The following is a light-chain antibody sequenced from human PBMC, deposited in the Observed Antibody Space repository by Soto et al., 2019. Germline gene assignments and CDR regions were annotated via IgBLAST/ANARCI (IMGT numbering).Light chain of an antibody. CDR2: DAS. V-gene: IGKV1-5*01. J-gene: IGKJ4*01. CDR3: QQYNSYPLT. Sequence: DIQMTQSPSTLSASVGDRVTITCRASQSISSWLAWYQQKPGKAPKLLIYDASSLESGVPSRFSGSGSGTEFTLAICSLQPDDFATYYCQQYNSYPLTFGGGTKVEIK. CDR1: QSISSW.